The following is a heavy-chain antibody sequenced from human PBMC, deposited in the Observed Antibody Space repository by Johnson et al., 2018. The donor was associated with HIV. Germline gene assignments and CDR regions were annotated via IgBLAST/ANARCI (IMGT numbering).Heavy chain of an antibody. J-gene: IGHJ3*02. D-gene: IGHD4-23*01. Sequence: QVQLVESGGGVVQPGRSLRLSCAASGFTFSSYAMHWVRQAPGKGLEWVAVISYDGSNKYYADSVKGRFTISRDNSKNTLYLQMNSLRAEDTAVYYCAKVGATVRTPRGEAFDIWGQGTMVTVSS. CDR1: GFTFSSYA. V-gene: IGHV3-30*18. CDR2: ISYDGSNK. CDR3: AKVGATVRTPRGEAFDI.